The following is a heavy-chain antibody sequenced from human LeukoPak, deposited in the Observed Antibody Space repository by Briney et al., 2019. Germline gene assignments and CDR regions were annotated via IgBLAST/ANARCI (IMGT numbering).Heavy chain of an antibody. CDR3: ARPQYCSGGSCDEFDY. D-gene: IGHD2-15*01. CDR2: MYPGDSDT. CDR1: GYSFTSYW. J-gene: IGHJ4*02. V-gene: IGHV5-51*01. Sequence: VKSLKISCKGSGYSFTSYWIGWVRQMPGKGVGWMGIMYPGDSDTRFSPSFQGQVTISADKSISTAYLAWSSLKASDTAMYYCARPQYCSGGSCDEFDYWGQGTLVTVS.